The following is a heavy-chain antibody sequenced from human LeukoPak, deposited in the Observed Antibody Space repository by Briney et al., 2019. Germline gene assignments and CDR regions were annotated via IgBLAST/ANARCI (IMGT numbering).Heavy chain of an antibody. Sequence: GGSLRLSCAASGFTFSSYWMSWVRQAPGKGLEWVANIKHDGSDKYYVDSVTGRFTISRDNAKNSLSLQMNSLRVEDTAVYYCATICSTSCYGYYMDVWGKGTTVAVSS. CDR3: ATICSTSCYGYYMDV. CDR2: IKHDGSDK. CDR1: GFTFSSYW. V-gene: IGHV3-7*01. D-gene: IGHD2-2*01. J-gene: IGHJ6*03.